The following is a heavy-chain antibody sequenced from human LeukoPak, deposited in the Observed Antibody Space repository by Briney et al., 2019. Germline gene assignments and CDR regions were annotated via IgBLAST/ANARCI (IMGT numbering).Heavy chain of an antibody. D-gene: IGHD2-2*02. J-gene: IGHJ4*02. CDR2: IKRDGSEK. CDR1: GFTFSSYW. V-gene: IGHV3-7*03. CDR3: AKVYGY. Sequence: PGGSLRLSCAASGFTFSSYWMTWVRQAPGKGLEWVANIKRDGSEKHYVDSVKGRFTISRDNSKNTLYLQMNSLRAEDTAVYYCAKVYGYWGQGTLVTVSS.